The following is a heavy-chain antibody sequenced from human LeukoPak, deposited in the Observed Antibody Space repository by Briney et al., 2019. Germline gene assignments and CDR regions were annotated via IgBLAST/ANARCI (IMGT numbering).Heavy chain of an antibody. D-gene: IGHD4-23*01. V-gene: IGHV3-74*01. Sequence: GGSLRLSCAGSGFTFSNAWMNWVRQAPGKGLVWVSRIASDGSSTTYADSVKGRFSISRDNAKNTLYLQMNSLRVEDTAVYYCARGRPHGNDYWGQGTLVTVSS. CDR2: IASDGSST. CDR1: GFTFSNAW. CDR3: ARGRPHGNDY. J-gene: IGHJ4*02.